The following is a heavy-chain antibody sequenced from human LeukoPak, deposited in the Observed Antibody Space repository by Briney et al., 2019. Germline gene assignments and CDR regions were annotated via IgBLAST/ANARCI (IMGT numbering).Heavy chain of an antibody. J-gene: IGHJ3*02. CDR3: TREYFYDFWSGDAFDI. CDR1: GFTFGDYA. CDR2: IRSKAYGGTT. Sequence: GRSLRLSCTASGFTFGDYAMSWVRQAPGKGLEWVGFIRSKAYGGTTEYAASVKGRFTISRDDSKSIAYLQMNSLKTEDTAVYYCTREYFYDFWSGDAFDIWGQGTMATVSS. V-gene: IGHV3-49*04. D-gene: IGHD3-3*01.